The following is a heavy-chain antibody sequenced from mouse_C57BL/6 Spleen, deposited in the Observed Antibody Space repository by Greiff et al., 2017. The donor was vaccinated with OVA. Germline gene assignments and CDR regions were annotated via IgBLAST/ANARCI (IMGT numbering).Heavy chain of an antibody. CDR1: GFTFSSYA. CDR2: ISSGGDYI. J-gene: IGHJ4*01. CDR3: TRDPYGSSYAMDY. Sequence: EVKLMESGEGLVKPGGSLKLSCAASGFTFSSYAMSWVRQTPEKRLEWVAYISSGGDYIYYADTVKGRFTISRDNARNTLYLQMSSLKSEDTAMYYCTRDPYGSSYAMDYWGQGTSVTVSS. V-gene: IGHV5-9-1*02. D-gene: IGHD1-1*01.